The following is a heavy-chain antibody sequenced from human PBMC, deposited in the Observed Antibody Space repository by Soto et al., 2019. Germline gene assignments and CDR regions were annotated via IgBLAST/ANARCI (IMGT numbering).Heavy chain of an antibody. J-gene: IGHJ4*02. CDR1: GFTFSNYG. Sequence: QVQLVESGGGVVQPGRSLRLSCAASGFTFSNYGMHWVRQAPGKGLEWVSFVWYDGGNMYYAESVKGRFTISRDNSKNTLFLQRNSLSAEDTAVYYCARDGDVNTGFGKDYWGKGTLVTVSS. V-gene: IGHV3-33*01. D-gene: IGHD3-16*01. CDR2: VWYDGGNM. CDR3: ARDGDVNTGFGKDY.